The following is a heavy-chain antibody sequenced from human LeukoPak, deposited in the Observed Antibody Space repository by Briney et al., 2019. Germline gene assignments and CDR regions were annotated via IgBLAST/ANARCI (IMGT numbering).Heavy chain of an antibody. V-gene: IGHV4-4*07. D-gene: IGHD2-15*01. J-gene: IGHJ3*02. CDR3: ARGRYCSADICSGGDAFDI. Sequence: SETLSLTCTVSGGSINNYFWSWIRQPAGKGLEWIGRIYTRGSTNYNPSLKSRVTMSVDTSKNQFSLKLSSVTAADTAVYYCARGRYCSADICSGGDAFDIWGQGTMVSVSS. CDR1: GGSINNYF. CDR2: IYTRGST.